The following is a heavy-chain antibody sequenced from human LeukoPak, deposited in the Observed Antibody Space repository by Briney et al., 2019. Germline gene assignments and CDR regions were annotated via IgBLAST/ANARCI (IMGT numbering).Heavy chain of an antibody. J-gene: IGHJ4*02. CDR3: AKDLNSYNWNDVELEY. CDR1: GFTFSDYN. D-gene: IGHD1-20*01. CDR2: ISRSGSTK. V-gene: IGHV3-11*04. Sequence: PGGSLRLSCAASGFTFSDYNMRWIRQAPGKGLEWVSSISRSGSTKYYADSVKGRFTISRDNSKNTLYLQMNSLRAEDTAVYYCAKDLNSYNWNDVELEYWGQGTLVTVSS.